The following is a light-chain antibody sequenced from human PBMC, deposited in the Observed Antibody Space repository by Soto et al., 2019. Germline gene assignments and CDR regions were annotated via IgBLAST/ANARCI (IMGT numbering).Light chain of an antibody. CDR1: SSNIGSYS. V-gene: IGLV1-44*01. CDR3: AAWDDSRNGVYV. Sequence: QSVLTQPPSASGTPGQRVTISCSGSSSNIGSYSVNWYQQLPGTAPKLLISNNNERPSGVPGRFSGSKSGTSASLAISGLQSEDEADYYCAAWDDSRNGVYVFGSGTKLTVL. CDR2: NNN. J-gene: IGLJ1*01.